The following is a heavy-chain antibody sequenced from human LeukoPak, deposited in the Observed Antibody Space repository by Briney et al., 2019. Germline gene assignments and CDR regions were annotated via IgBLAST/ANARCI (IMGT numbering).Heavy chain of an antibody. V-gene: IGHV1-2*06. CDR3: AREPKQVIREFDY. CDR1: GYTFSGDY. D-gene: IGHD1-26*01. J-gene: IGHJ4*02. Sequence: ASVKVSCKATGYTFSGDYMHWVRQAPGQGLEWMGRIRSNSEDIQYAQKFQGRVTMTWDTSTSTAYMELTRLTSDDTAVYYCAREPKQVIREFDYWGQGTLVTVSS. CDR2: IRSNSEDI.